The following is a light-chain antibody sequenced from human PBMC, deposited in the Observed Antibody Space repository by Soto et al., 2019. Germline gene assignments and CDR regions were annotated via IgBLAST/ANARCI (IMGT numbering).Light chain of an antibody. Sequence: EIVLTQSPGTLSLSPGERATLSCRASQSVSNNYLAWYQQKPGQAPRLLIYGASNRATGIPDRFSGSGSGTDFTLTISRLEPEDFAVYYCQQYGSSGTFGQGTKVEYQT. CDR2: GAS. J-gene: IGKJ1*01. CDR3: QQYGSSGT. CDR1: QSVSNNY. V-gene: IGKV3-20*01.